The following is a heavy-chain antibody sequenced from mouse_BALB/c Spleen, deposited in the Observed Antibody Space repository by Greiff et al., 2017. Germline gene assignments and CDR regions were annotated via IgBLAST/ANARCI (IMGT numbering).Heavy chain of an antibody. CDR1: GFTFSSYT. CDR3: TRDYYYGSRDSFAY. V-gene: IGHV5-6-4*01. CDR2: ISSGGSYT. D-gene: IGHD1-1*01. J-gene: IGHJ3*01. Sequence: EVKLMESGGGLVKPGGSLKLSCAASGFTFSSYTMSWVRQTPEKRLEWVATISSGGSYTYYPDSVKGRFTISRDNAKNTLYLQMSSLKSEDTAMYYCTRDYYYGSRDSFAYWGQGTLVTVSA.